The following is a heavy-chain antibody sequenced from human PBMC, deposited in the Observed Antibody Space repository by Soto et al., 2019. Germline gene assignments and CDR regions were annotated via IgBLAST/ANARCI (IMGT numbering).Heavy chain of an antibody. V-gene: IGHV4-59*01. J-gene: IGHJ6*02. CDR2: IYYSGST. CDR1: GGSISSYY. D-gene: IGHD3-22*01. Sequence: SETLSLTCTVSGGSISSYYWSWIRQPPGKGLEWIGYIYYSGSTNYNPSLKSRVTISVDTSKNQFSLKLSSVTAADTAVYYCASSPSLTYYYDSSGSGGMDVWGQGTTVTVSS. CDR3: ASSPSLTYYYDSSGSGGMDV.